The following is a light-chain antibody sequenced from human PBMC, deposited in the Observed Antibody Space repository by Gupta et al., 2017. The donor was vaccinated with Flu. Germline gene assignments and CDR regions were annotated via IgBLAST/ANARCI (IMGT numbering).Light chain of an antibody. CDR2: WAS. J-gene: IGKJ2*01. V-gene: IGKV4-1*01. Sequence: DIVMTQSPDSLAVSLGERATINCKSSQNVLFSSNNKNYLAWYQQRPGQPPNLLIYWASTRESGVPDRFSGSGSGTDFTLTISSLQAEDVAVYYCQQYYNTPYTFGQGTKLEIK. CDR1: QNVLFSSNNKNY. CDR3: QQYYNTPYT.